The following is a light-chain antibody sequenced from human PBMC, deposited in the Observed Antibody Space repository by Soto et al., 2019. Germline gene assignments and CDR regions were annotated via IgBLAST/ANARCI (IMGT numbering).Light chain of an antibody. CDR2: RSN. J-gene: IGLJ3*02. CDR3: ASWDASLNGWV. CDR1: SSNIGSDT. V-gene: IGLV1-44*01. Sequence: QSVLNQPPSASGTPGQRVTISCSGSSSNIGSDTVNWYQQLPGTAPKLLIHRSNQRPSGVPGRFSGSKSGTSASLAISGLQPEDEADYHCASWDASLNGWVFGGGTKLTVL.